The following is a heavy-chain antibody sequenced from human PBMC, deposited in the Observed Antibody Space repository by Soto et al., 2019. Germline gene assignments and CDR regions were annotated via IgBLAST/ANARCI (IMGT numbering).Heavy chain of an antibody. CDR2: INAGNGNT. CDR1: GYTFTSYA. V-gene: IGHV1-3*01. D-gene: IGHD5-18*01. Sequence: GASVKVSCKASGYTFTSYAMRWVRQAPGQRLEWMGWINAGNGNTKYSQKFQGRVTITRDTSASTAYMELSSLRSEDTAVYYCARAQGYSNWFDPWGQGTLVTVSS. CDR3: ARAQGYSNWFDP. J-gene: IGHJ5*02.